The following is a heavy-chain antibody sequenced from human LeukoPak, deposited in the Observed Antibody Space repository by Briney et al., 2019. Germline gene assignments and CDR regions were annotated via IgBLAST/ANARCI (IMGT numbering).Heavy chain of an antibody. Sequence: PGGSLRLSCTGSGFTLADYYMTWFRQAPGKGLEWVGFIRSRASGGTTDYAASVKNRFTISRDDSKSIVYLQMDSLETEDTAVYYCTRVGTSATYVYWGQGVLAAVSS. CDR3: TRVGTSATYVY. J-gene: IGHJ4*02. CDR1: GFTLADYY. D-gene: IGHD1-26*01. V-gene: IGHV3-49*03. CDR2: IRSRASGGTT.